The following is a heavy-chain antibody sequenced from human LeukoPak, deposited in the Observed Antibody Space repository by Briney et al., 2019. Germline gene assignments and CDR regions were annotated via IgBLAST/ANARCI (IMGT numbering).Heavy chain of an antibody. J-gene: IGHJ4*02. CDR1: GFTFSNYW. Sequence: GGSLRLSCAASGFTFSNYWLTWVRQAPGQGLEWVANIKQEGSEKHYVDSVKGRFTISRDNAKNSLYLQMNSLGAEDTAVYYCARDRQIAYWGQGTLVTVSS. CDR3: ARDRQIAY. CDR2: IKQEGSEK. V-gene: IGHV3-7*01.